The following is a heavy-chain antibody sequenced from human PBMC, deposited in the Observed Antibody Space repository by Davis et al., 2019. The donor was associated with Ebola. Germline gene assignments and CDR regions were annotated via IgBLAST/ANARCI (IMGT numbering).Heavy chain of an antibody. D-gene: IGHD2-8*01. CDR1: GFTFSDAW. V-gene: IGHV3-30*02. CDR2: IRSDGNIK. Sequence: GESLKISCAASGFTFSDAWMTWVRQAPGKGLEWVAFIRSDGNIKHYADSVKGRFTISRDNSKNTLYLQMNSLRAEDTAVYYCAKDQWLGQGYYMDVWGKGTTVIVSS. CDR3: AKDQWLGQGYYMDV. J-gene: IGHJ6*03.